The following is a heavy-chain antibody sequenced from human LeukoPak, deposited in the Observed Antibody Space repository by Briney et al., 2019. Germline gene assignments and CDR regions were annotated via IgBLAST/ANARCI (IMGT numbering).Heavy chain of an antibody. J-gene: IGHJ5*02. Sequence: ASVKVSCKASGYTFTSYGISWVRQAPGQGLEWMGWISAYNGNTNYAQKLLGRVTMTTDTSTSTAYMELRSLRSDDTAVYYCARTSHCSSTSCYSSWFDPWGQGTLVTVSS. V-gene: IGHV1-18*01. CDR1: GYTFTSYG. CDR2: ISAYNGNT. D-gene: IGHD2-2*01. CDR3: ARTSHCSSTSCYSSWFDP.